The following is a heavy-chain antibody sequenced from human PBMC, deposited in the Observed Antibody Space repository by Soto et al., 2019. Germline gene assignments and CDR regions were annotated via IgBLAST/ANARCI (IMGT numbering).Heavy chain of an antibody. CDR1: GGSISSYY. CDR3: AREVSYYDSSGYRTGFDP. D-gene: IGHD3-22*01. V-gene: IGHV4-59*01. Sequence: QVQLQESGPGLVKPSETLSLTCTVSGGSISSYYWSWIRQPPGKGLEWIGYIYYSGSTNYNPSLKSRVTISVDTSKNQFSLKLSSVTAADTAVYYCAREVSYYDSSGYRTGFDPWGQGTLVTVSS. CDR2: IYYSGST. J-gene: IGHJ5*02.